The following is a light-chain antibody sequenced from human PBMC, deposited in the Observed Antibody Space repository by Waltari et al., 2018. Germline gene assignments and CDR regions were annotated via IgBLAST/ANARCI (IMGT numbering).Light chain of an antibody. CDR1: SSDVGGSDY. CDR2: EVD. Sequence: QSALTQPATVSGSPGQSITISCTGTSSDVGGSDYVSWYQQHPGKAPKLMIYEVDNRPSGISNRFSGSKSGNTASLTISGLQAEDEADYYCSSYTSGSTPVFGGGTKLTIL. CDR3: SSYTSGSTPV. J-gene: IGLJ3*02. V-gene: IGLV2-14*01.